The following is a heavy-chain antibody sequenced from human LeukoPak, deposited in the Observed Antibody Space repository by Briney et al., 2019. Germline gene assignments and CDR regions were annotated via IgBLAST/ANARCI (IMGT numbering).Heavy chain of an antibody. D-gene: IGHD4-11*01. CDR2: VFSDGSNR. V-gene: IGHV3-33*06. CDR3: AKDAERGFDYSNSLEK. CDR1: RFLFSHFG. J-gene: IGHJ4*02. Sequence: GGSLRLSCAASRFLFSHFGMHWVRQAPGKGLEWVAVVFSDGSNRYYADSVKGRFTVSRDNSQNMVYLQMNSLRPDDTAVYYCAKDAERGFDYSNSLEKWGQGTLVTVAS.